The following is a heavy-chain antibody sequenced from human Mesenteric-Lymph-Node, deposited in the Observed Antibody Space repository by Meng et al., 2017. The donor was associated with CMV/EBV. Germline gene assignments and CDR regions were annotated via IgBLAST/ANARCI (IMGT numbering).Heavy chain of an antibody. CDR2: IYYSGTA. J-gene: IGHJ4*02. V-gene: IGHV4-31*03. CDR1: AGSISGAGYY. Sequence: TVSAGSISGAGYYCRWIRQHPGKGLEWIGYIYYSGTASYNPSLKSRVTMSVDTSKNQFSLKLTSVTAADTALYYCAIDTSGYYHFHYWGQGTLVTVSS. CDR3: AIDTSGYYHFHY. D-gene: IGHD3-22*01.